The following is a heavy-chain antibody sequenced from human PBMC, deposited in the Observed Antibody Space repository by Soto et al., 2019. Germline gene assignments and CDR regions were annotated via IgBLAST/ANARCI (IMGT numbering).Heavy chain of an antibody. CDR2: INHSGST. V-gene: IGHV4-34*01. D-gene: IGHD2-2*01. Sequence: SETLSLTCAVYGGSFSGYYWSWIRQSPGKGLEWIGEINHSGSTNYNPSLKSRVTISVDTSKNQFSLKLSSVTAADTAVYYCARGGVGYCSSTSCYATRYYYYGMDVWGQGTTVS. CDR3: ARGGVGYCSSTSCYATRYYYYGMDV. J-gene: IGHJ6*02. CDR1: GGSFSGYY.